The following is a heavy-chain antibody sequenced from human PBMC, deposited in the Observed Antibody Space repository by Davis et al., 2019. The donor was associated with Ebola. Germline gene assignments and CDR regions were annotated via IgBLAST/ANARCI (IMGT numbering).Heavy chain of an antibody. Sequence: PGGSLRLSCKASGFTFSNFYMTWVRQATGKGLEGVSRITTGSSRLFYADSLKGRFTISRDDAKNSLYLQMNSLRAEDTAVYYCAREGAHYDSSGYYSFPDYWGQGTLVTVSS. D-gene: IGHD3-22*01. J-gene: IGHJ4*02. CDR2: ITTGSSRL. V-gene: IGHV3-21*01. CDR3: AREGAHYDSSGYYSFPDY. CDR1: GFTFSNFY.